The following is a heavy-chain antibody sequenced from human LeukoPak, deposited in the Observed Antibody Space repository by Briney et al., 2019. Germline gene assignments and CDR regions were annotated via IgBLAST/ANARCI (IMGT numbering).Heavy chain of an antibody. D-gene: IGHD3-10*01. CDR2: IYHSGST. J-gene: IGHJ5*02. CDR1: GYSISSGYY. Sequence: PSETLSLTCAVSGYSISSGYYWGWIRQPPGKGLEWIGRIYHSGSTYYNPSLKSRVTISVDTSKNQFSLKLSSVTAADTAVYYCARITMVRGVISWFDPWGQGTLVTVSS. V-gene: IGHV4-38-2*01. CDR3: ARITMVRGVISWFDP.